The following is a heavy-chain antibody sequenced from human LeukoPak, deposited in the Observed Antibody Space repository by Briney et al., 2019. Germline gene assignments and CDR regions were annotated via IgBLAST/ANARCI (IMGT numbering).Heavy chain of an antibody. V-gene: IGHV4-4*07. CDR3: AREPQLLFPQHNWFDP. CDR1: GGSISSYY. D-gene: IGHD2-2*01. J-gene: IGHJ5*02. Sequence: SETLSLTCTVSGGSISSYYWSWIRQPAGKGLEWIGRIYTSGSTNYNPSLKSRVTMSVDTSKNQFSLKLSSVTAADTAVYYCAREPQLLFPQHNWFDPWGQGTLVTVSS. CDR2: IYTSGST.